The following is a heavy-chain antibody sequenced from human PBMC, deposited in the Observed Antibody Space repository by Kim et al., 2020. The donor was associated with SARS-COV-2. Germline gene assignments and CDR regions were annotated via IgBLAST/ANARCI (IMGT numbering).Heavy chain of an antibody. CDR1: GYSFTSYW. J-gene: IGHJ6*02. V-gene: IGHV5-51*01. CDR2: IYPGDSDT. CDR3: ARHLYYYYGMDV. Sequence: GESLQISCKGSGYSFTSYWIGWVRQMPGKGLAWMGIIYPGDSDTRYSPSFQGQVTNSADKSISTAYLQWGSLKASDTAMYYCARHLYYYYGMDVWGQGTTFSVSS.